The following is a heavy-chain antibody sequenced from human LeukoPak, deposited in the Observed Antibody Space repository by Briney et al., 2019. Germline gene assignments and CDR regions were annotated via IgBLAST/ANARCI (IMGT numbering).Heavy chain of an antibody. CDR3: ARDGPHSGSYYYDY. CDR2: IKQDGSEK. V-gene: IGHV3-7*01. J-gene: IGHJ4*02. D-gene: IGHD1-26*01. Sequence: GGSLRLSCAASGFTFNNAWMSWVRQAPGKGLEWVANIKQDGSEKYYVDSVKGRFTISRDNAKNSLYLQMNSLRGEDTAVYYCARDGPHSGSYYYDYWGQGTLVTVSS. CDR1: GFTFNNAW.